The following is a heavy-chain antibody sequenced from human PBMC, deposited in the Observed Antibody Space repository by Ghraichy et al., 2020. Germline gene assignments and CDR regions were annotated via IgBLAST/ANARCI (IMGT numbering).Heavy chain of an antibody. CDR1: GFNLNNYV. V-gene: IGHV3-23*01. D-gene: IGHD5-12*01. CDR2: ISGSGGTT. CDR3: AKTRGMATSGHIDY. Sequence: GGSLRLSCAASGFNLNNYVMTWVRQAPGKGLEWISSISGSGGTTYGDSVKGRFTISRDSSKNTLYLQMNSLRAEDTAVYYCAKTRGMATSGHIDYWGQGSLVIVSS. J-gene: IGHJ4*02.